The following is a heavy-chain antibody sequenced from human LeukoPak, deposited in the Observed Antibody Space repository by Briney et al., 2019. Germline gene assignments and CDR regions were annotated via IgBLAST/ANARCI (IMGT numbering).Heavy chain of an antibody. CDR2: IYSSGST. D-gene: IGHD2-21*02. CDR1: GISISSSSYY. CDR3: ASDFGSYCGGDCYSQRGY. V-gene: IGHV4-39*01. Sequence: SETLSLTCNVSGISISSSSYYWGWIRQPPGKGLEWIGSIYSSGSTYYNSSLKSRVTISIDTSKNQVSLKMSSVTAADTAVYYCASDFGSYCGGDCYSQRGYWGQGTLVTVSS. J-gene: IGHJ4*02.